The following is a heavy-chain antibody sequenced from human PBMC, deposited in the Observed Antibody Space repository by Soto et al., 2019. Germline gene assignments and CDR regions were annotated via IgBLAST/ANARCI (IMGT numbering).Heavy chain of an antibody. CDR2: ISIYNGST. V-gene: IGHV1-18*01. Sequence: QVHLVQSGAEVKKPVASVKVSCKASGYTFTSYTINWVRQAPGQGLEWMGWISIYNGSTNYAQKFQDRVTMTTDTYTSPLYTDVRSLTSDDTAVYFCARPLMKKWEVRGYVNFQHWGQGTLVSVSS. CDR3: ARPLMKKWEVRGYVNFQH. CDR1: GYTFTSYT. J-gene: IGHJ1*01. D-gene: IGHD1-26*01.